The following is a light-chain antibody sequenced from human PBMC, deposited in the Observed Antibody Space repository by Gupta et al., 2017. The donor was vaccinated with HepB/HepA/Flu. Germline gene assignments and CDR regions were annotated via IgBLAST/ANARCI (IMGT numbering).Light chain of an antibody. CDR1: QGISSW. CDR3: QQANSVSGT. J-gene: IGKJ3*01. V-gene: IGKV1D-12*01. CDR2: AAS. Sequence: DLQMTQSPSSVSASVGARVTIPCRASQGISSWLAWYQQKPGKDPKRLIYAASSLQSGVPSRFSGSGLGTEGTPTISSLQPEDVATYYCQQANSVSGTFGTGTKVDIK.